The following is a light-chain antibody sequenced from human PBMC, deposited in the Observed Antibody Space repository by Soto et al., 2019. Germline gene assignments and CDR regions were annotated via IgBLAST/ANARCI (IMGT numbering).Light chain of an antibody. CDR3: AAWDDSLNGYV. J-gene: IGLJ1*01. CDR2: SNN. V-gene: IGLV1-44*01. Sequence: QSVLTQPPSASGTPGQRGTISCSGSSSNIGSNTVNWYQQLPGTATKLLIYSNNQRPSGVPDRFSGSKSGTSASLAISGLQSEDEADYYCAAWDDSLNGYVFGTGTKLTVL. CDR1: SSNIGSNT.